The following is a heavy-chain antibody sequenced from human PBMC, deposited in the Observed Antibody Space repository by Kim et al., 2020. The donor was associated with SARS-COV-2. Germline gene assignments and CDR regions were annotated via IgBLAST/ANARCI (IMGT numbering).Heavy chain of an antibody. D-gene: IGHD1-7*01. V-gene: IGHV1-8*01. CDR2: MNPNSGNT. Sequence: ASVKVSCKASGYTFTSYDINWVRQATGQGLEWMGWMNPNSGNTGYAQKFQGRVTMTRNTSISTAYMELSSLRSEDTAVYYCATEGENWNYERWFDPWGQGTLVTVSS. CDR3: ATEGENWNYERWFDP. CDR1: GYTFTSYD. J-gene: IGHJ5*02.